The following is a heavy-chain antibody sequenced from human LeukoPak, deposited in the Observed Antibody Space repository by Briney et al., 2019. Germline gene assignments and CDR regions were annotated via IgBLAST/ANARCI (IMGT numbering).Heavy chain of an antibody. V-gene: IGHV1-24*01. CDR2: FDPEDGER. CDR3: ATALRLEALDL. J-gene: IGHJ3*01. CDR1: GYTLTELS. D-gene: IGHD3-3*01. Sequence: EASVKVSCKVSGYTLTELSTHWARQAPGKGLEWMGGFDPEDGERIYAQKFQDRVTMTEDTSTDTAYMELRSLTSEDTAMYYCATALRLEALDLWGHGTMVTVSS.